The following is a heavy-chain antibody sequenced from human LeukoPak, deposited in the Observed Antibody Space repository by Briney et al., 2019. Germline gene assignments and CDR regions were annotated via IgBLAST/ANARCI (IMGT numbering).Heavy chain of an antibody. Sequence: GASVKVSCKASGYTFTSYYMHWVRQAPGQGLEWMGIINPSTGSTSYSQKFQGRVTMTRDMSTSTVYMELSSLRSEDTAFYYCARGVHVRVYDSNPHYGHYWGQGTLVTVSS. J-gene: IGHJ4*02. CDR2: INPSTGST. CDR1: GYTFTSYY. CDR3: ARGVHVRVYDSNPHYGHY. D-gene: IGHD3-22*01. V-gene: IGHV1-46*01.